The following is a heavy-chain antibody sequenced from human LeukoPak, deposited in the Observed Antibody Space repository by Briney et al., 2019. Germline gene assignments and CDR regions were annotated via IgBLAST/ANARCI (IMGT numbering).Heavy chain of an antibody. V-gene: IGHV4-34*01. J-gene: IGHJ4*02. Sequence: SETLSLTCAVYGGSFSGYYWSWIRQPPGKGLEWIGEINHSGSTNYNPSLKSRVTISVDTSKNQLSLKLSSVTAADTAVYYCARGLRLPMVRGTFDYWGQGTLVTVSS. CDR2: INHSGST. D-gene: IGHD3-10*01. CDR1: GGSFSGYY. CDR3: ARGLRLPMVRGTFDY.